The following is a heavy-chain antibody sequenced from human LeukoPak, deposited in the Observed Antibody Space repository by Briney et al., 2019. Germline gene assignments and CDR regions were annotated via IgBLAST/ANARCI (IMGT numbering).Heavy chain of an antibody. V-gene: IGHV4-30-4*08. CDR1: GGSISSGDYY. D-gene: IGHD2-2*01. Sequence: PSQTLSLTCTVSGGSISSGDYYWSWIRQPPGKGLEWIGYIYYSGSTYYNPSLKSRVTISVDTSKNQFSLKLGSVTAADTAVYYCAREGTGYCSSTSYCYWFDPWGQGTLVAVSS. CDR3: AREGTGYCSSTSYCYWFDP. CDR2: IYYSGST. J-gene: IGHJ5*02.